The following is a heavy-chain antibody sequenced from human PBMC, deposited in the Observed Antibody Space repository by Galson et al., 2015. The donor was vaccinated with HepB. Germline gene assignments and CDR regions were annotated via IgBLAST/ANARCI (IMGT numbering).Heavy chain of an antibody. J-gene: IGHJ6*02. CDR2: IIPIFGTA. V-gene: IGHV1-69*13. Sequence: SVKVSCKASGGTFSSYAISWVRQAPGQGLEWMGGIIPIFGTANYAQKFQGRVTITADESTSTAYMELSSLRSEDAAVYYCARARGPTAGYYYYGMDVWGQGTTVTVSS. CDR1: GGTFSSYA. CDR3: ARARGPTAGYYYYGMDV. D-gene: IGHD4-17*01.